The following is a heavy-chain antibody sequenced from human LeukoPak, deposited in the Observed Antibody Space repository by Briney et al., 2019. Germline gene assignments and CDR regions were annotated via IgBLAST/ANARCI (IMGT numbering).Heavy chain of an antibody. J-gene: IGHJ4*02. CDR3: AKRGVVIRVILVGFHKEAYYFDS. V-gene: IGHV3-23*01. CDR1: GITLSNYG. Sequence: GGSLRLSCAVAGITLSNYGMSWVRQAPGKGLEWVAGISGSGGGTNYADSVKGRFTISRDNPRNTLYLQMNSPRAEDTAVYFCAKRGVVIRVILVGFHKEAYYFDSWGQGALVTVSP. D-gene: IGHD3-22*01. CDR2: ISGSGGGT.